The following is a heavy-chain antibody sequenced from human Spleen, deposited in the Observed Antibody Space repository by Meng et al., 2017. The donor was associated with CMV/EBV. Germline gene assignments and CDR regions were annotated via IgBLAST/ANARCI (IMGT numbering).Heavy chain of an antibody. CDR2: IYNGGAT. Sequence: SGFSVRSNYMSWVRQAPGKGLEWVSVIYNGGATYYADSVKGRFTISKDSSKNTLYLHMNSLRAEDTALYFCTRGGVVAATPMWFDPWGQGTLVTVSS. CDR3: TRGGVVAATPMWFDP. J-gene: IGHJ5*02. CDR1: GFSVRSNY. V-gene: IGHV3-53*01. D-gene: IGHD2-15*01.